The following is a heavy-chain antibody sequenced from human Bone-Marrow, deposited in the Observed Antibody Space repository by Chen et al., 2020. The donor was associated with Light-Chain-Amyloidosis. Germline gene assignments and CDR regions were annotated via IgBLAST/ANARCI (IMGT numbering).Heavy chain of an antibody. V-gene: IGHV5-51*01. D-gene: IGHD5-12*01. CDR1: GYTFPNYW. J-gene: IGHJ4*02. Sequence: GYTFPNYWIGWVRQMPGKGLEWMGVIYPDDSDARYSPSFEGQVTISAGKSITTAYLQWRSLKASDTAMYYCARRRDGYNFDYWGQGTLVTVSS. CDR3: ARRRDGYNFDY. CDR2: IYPDDSDA.